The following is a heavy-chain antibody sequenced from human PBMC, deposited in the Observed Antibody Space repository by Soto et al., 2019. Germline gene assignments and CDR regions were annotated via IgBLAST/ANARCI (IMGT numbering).Heavy chain of an antibody. V-gene: IGHV4-4*02. D-gene: IGHD6-19*01. J-gene: IGHJ3*01. CDR3: ARDSASSGVFT. CDR2: ISRSGTT. CDR1: GGSISSSNW. Sequence: TSGTLSLTCAVTGGSISSSNWWTWVRQPPGEGLEWVGEISRSGTTNYKPSLKSRVSISLDKSKNEFSLNLGSVTAADTAMYYCARDSASSGVFTWGQGTMVTVSS.